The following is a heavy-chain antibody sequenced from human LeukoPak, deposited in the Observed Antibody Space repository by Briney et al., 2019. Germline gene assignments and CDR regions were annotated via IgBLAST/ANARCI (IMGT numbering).Heavy chain of an antibody. CDR2: IRSKTYGGTT. Sequence: GGSLRLSCTASGFSFGDYAMSWVRQAPGKGLEWVGFIRSKTYGGTTEYAASVEGRFIISRDGSKSIAYLQMNSLKTEDTAVYYCTRAPYDILTGYYAFDYWGQGTLVTVSS. CDR3: TRAPYDILTGYYAFDY. CDR1: GFSFGDYA. D-gene: IGHD3-9*01. J-gene: IGHJ4*02. V-gene: IGHV3-49*04.